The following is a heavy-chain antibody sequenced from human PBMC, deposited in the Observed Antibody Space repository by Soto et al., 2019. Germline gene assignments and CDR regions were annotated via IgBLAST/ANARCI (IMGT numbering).Heavy chain of an antibody. CDR3: ARDPRYYYDSSGGAHDAFDI. D-gene: IGHD3-22*01. CDR2: ISSSSSYT. CDR1: GFTFSDYY. Sequence: GGSLRLSCAASGFTFSDYYMSWIRQAPGKGLEWVSYISSSSSYTNYADSVKGRFTISRDNAKNSLYLQMNSLRAEDTAVYYCARDPRYYYDSSGGAHDAFDIWGQGTMVTVSS. J-gene: IGHJ3*02. V-gene: IGHV3-11*06.